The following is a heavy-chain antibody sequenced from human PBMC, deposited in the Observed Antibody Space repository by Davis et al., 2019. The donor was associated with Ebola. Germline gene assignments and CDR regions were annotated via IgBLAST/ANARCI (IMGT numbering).Heavy chain of an antibody. Sequence: GESLKISCEASGFTFSNYYMSWIRQAPGKGLEWLSYMSSSGATIFYADSVKGRFTISRDNTKNSLYLQMNSLRAEDTAVYYCASYSGYYYYGMDVWGQGTTVTVSS. CDR3: ASYSGYYYYGMDV. V-gene: IGHV3-11*04. CDR2: MSSSGATI. J-gene: IGHJ6*02. D-gene: IGHD4-11*01. CDR1: GFTFSNYY.